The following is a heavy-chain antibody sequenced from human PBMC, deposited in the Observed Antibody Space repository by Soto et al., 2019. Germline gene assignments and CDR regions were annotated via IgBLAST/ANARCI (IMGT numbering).Heavy chain of an antibody. CDR1: GGSFSGYY. V-gene: IGHV4-34*01. CDR3: ARPSTLDTRSFSGGSCYQV. CDR2: INHSGST. J-gene: IGHJ4*02. Sequence: QVQLQQWGAGLLKPSETLSLTCAVYGGSFSGYYWSWIRQPPGKGLEWFGEINHSGSTNYNPSRKSRVTIPVDTSKNQFSPKLSSVTAADTAVYYSARPSTLDTRSFSGGSCYQVWGQGALVTVSS. D-gene: IGHD2-15*01.